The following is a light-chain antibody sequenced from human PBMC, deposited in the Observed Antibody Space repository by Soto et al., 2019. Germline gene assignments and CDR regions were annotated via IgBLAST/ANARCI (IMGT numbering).Light chain of an antibody. V-gene: IGKV1-33*01. CDR3: QHYGILHLT. Sequence: DIQMTQSPSSLSASVGDRVTITCQASRDTQDTTQSLNWYQHKPGKAPKLLIYDVSNLETGVPSRFSGSGSRTHFTFTIGSLQPEDIGTYYCQHYGILHLTFGGGTKVEIK. CDR2: DVS. J-gene: IGKJ4*01. CDR1: QDTTQS.